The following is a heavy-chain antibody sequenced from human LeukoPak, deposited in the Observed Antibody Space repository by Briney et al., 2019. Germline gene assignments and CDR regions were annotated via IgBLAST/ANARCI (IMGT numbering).Heavy chain of an antibody. V-gene: IGHV4-59*01. CDR3: TRGMTNNYYFAMDV. Sequence: SETLSLTCTVSGGSISSYYWSWIRQPPGKGLEWIGYISYSGSSNYNPSLKSRVTISVDTSKNQFSLKVSSVTAADTAIYYCTRGMTNNYYFAMDVWGQGTTVTVSS. CDR1: GGSISSYY. CDR2: ISYSGSS. J-gene: IGHJ6*02. D-gene: IGHD2-8*01.